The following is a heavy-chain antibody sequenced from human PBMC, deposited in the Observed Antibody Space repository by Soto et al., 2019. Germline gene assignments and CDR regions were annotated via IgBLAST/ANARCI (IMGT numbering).Heavy chain of an antibody. V-gene: IGHV3-30*03. D-gene: IGHD3-3*01. CDR2: ISYDGSNK. J-gene: IGHJ4*02. CDR1: GFTFSSYG. Sequence: QVQLVESGGGVVQPGRSLRLSCAASGFTFSSYGMHWVHQAPGKGLEWVAVISYDGSNKYYADSVKGRFTISRDNSKNTLYLQMNSLRAEDTAVYYCATAQRRITIFGVVTPPPSFGYWGQGTLVTVSS. CDR3: ATAQRRITIFGVVTPPPSFGY.